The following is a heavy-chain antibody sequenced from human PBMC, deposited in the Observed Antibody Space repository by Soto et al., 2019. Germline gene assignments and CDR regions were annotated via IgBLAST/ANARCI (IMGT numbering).Heavy chain of an antibody. V-gene: IGHV4-30-2*01. CDR2: VYHSGAT. J-gene: IGHJ6*02. CDR1: CGSISTSDYT. CDR3: VRERTIFGVAPGGGVDV. D-gene: IGHD3-3*01. Sequence: SETLSLTCAVSCGSISTSDYTWSWIRQPPGRGLEWIGSVYHSGATHYMPSLKNRLTMSLDKSKNQFSLDLTSVTAADTAVYYCVRERTIFGVAPGGGVDVWGQGTTVTVSS.